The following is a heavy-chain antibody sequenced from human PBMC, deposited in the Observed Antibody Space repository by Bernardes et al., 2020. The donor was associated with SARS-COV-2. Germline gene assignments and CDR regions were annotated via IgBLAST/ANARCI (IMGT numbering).Heavy chain of an antibody. Sequence: GGPLRLSCRSSGFIFSSYAMSWVRRAPGKGLEWVASISGRGGTTFYADSVKGRITISRDSSTNMAFLEMNSLRAEDTATYYCARGGSAGEFDYWCQGTLVTVSS. J-gene: IGHJ4*02. CDR1: GFIFSSYA. CDR2: ISGRGGTT. CDR3: ARGGSAGEFDY. V-gene: IGHV3-23*01.